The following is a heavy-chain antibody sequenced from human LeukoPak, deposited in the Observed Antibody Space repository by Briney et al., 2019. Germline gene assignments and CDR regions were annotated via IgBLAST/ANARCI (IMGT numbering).Heavy chain of an antibody. D-gene: IGHD2-15*01. J-gene: IGHJ4*02. V-gene: IGHV3-64*01. Sequence: GGSLRLSCVASGLTFSSYAMHWVRQAPGKGLEFVSAISSDGESTFYANSVKGRFTISRDNSKNTLYLQMGSLRAEDMAVYYCARAGGGSCYFPLDYWGQGTLVTVSS. CDR1: GLTFSSYA. CDR3: ARAGGGSCYFPLDY. CDR2: ISSDGEST.